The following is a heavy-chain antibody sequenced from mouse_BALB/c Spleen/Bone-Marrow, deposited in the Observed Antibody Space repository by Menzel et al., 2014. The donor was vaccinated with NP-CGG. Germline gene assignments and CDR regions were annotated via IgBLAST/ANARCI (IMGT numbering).Heavy chain of an antibody. CDR3: AGYYYGSSLFAY. D-gene: IGHD1-1*01. V-gene: IGHV14-3*02. J-gene: IGHJ3*01. CDR2: IDPANGNT. Sequence: EVKLVESGAELVKPGASVKLSCTASGFNIKDTYMHWVKQRPEQGLEWIGRIDPANGNTKYDPKFQGKATITADTSSNTAYLQLSSLTSEDTAVYYCAGYYYGSSLFAYWGQGTLVTVSA. CDR1: GFNIKDTY.